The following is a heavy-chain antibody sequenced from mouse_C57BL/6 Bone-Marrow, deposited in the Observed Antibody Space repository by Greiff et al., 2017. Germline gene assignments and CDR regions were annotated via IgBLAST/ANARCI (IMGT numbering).Heavy chain of an antibody. Sequence: QVQLQQPGAELVRPGSSVKLSCKASGYTFTSYWMDWVKQRPGQGLEWIGNIYPSDSETHYNQKFKDKATLTVDKSSSTAYMQLSSLTSEDSAVYSCARGALGGYFDYWGQGTTLTVSS. CDR3: ARGALGGYFDY. J-gene: IGHJ2*01. CDR1: GYTFTSYW. V-gene: IGHV1-61*01. CDR2: IYPSDSET.